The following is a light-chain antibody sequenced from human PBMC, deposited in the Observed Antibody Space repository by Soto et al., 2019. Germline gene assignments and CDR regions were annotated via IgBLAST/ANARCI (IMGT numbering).Light chain of an antibody. CDR3: QQGYSSRWT. V-gene: IGKV1-39*01. CDR2: ATS. CDR1: QNIRSY. Sequence: DIQMTQSPSSLSASVGDRVTITGRASQNIRSYLNWYQQKPGKAPQLLIYATSSLQTGVPSRFSASGSGTDFSLVISDLQPEDSATYYCQQGYSSRWTSGRGTKVEI. J-gene: IGKJ1*01.